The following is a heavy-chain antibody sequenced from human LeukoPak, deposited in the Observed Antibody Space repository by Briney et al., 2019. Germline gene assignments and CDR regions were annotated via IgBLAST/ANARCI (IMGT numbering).Heavy chain of an antibody. Sequence: SETLSLTCTVSGVSISSGSYYWNWIRQPAGKGLEWIGRFYTTGSTNYNPSLKSRVTLSVDTSNRQFSLNVTSMTAADTAMYYCARGQFWRGSEIRVWGQGTLVTVSS. J-gene: IGHJ4*02. CDR1: GVSISSGSYY. CDR2: FYTTGST. D-gene: IGHD1-26*01. CDR3: ARGQFWRGSEIRV. V-gene: IGHV4-61*02.